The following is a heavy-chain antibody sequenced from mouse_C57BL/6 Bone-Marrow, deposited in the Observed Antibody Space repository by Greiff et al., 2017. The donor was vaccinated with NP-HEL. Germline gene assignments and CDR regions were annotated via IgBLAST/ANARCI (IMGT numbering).Heavy chain of an antibody. CDR2: ISSGSSTI. Sequence: EVNLVESGGGLVKPGGSLKLSCAASGFTFSDYGMHWVRQAPEKGLEWVAYISSGSSTIYYADTVKGRFTISRDNAKNTLFLQMTSLRSEDTAMYYCARPYDYDVHWYFDVWGTGTTVTVSS. CDR1: GFTFSDYG. CDR3: ARPYDYDVHWYFDV. J-gene: IGHJ1*03. D-gene: IGHD2-4*01. V-gene: IGHV5-17*01.